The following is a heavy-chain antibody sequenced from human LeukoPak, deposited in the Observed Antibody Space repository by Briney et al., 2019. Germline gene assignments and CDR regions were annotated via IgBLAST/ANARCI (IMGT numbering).Heavy chain of an antibody. D-gene: IGHD3-10*01. CDR2: INSDGSST. Sequence: PGGSLRLSCAASGFTFSSYWMHWVRQAPGKGLVWVSRINSDGSSTSYADSVKGRFTISRDNAKNTLYLQMNSLRAEDTSVYYCARFFRGVLAAFFDYWGQGTLVTVSS. CDR1: GFTFSSYW. V-gene: IGHV3-74*01. CDR3: ARFFRGVLAAFFDY. J-gene: IGHJ4*02.